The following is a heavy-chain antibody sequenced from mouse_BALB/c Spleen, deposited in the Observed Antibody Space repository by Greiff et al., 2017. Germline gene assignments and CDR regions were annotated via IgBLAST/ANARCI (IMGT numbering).Heavy chain of an antibody. J-gene: IGHJ2*01. CDR2: IYPGNSDT. CDR1: GYTFTSYW. Sequence: VHVKQSGTVLARPGASVKMSCKASGYTFTSYWMHWVKQRPGQGLEWIGAIYPGNSDTSYNQKFKGKAKLTAVTSTSTAYMELSSLTNEDSAVYYCTRGYGSSYVDYWGQGTTLTVSS. D-gene: IGHD1-1*01. CDR3: TRGYGSSYVDY. V-gene: IGHV1-5*01.